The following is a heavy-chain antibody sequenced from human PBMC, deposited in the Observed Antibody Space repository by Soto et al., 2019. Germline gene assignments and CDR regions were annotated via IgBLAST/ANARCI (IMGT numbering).Heavy chain of an antibody. J-gene: IGHJ4*02. CDR2: ISNSGRST. D-gene: IGHD3-3*01. V-gene: IGHV3-23*01. Sequence: GGSLRLSCAASGLTFSSYAMSWVRQAPGKGLEWVSHISNSGRSTKYADSAKGRFTISRDNSKNTLYLQMNSLRAEDTAIYYCAKDALAYYDFWSWGQGTLVTVSS. CDR3: AKDALAYYDFWS. CDR1: GLTFSSYA.